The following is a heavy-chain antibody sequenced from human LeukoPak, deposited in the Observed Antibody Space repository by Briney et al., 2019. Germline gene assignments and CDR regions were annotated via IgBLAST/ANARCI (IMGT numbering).Heavy chain of an antibody. J-gene: IGHJ4*02. V-gene: IGHV3-21*01. CDR2: ISSSSSYI. D-gene: IGHD4-23*01. CDR3: ARGSNTVVTSFYFDY. CDR1: GFTFSSYS. Sequence: GGSLRLSCAASGFTFSSYSMNWVRQAPWKGLEWVSSISSSSSYIYYADSVKGRFTTSRDNAKNSLYLQMNSLRAEDTAVYYCARGSNTVVTSFYFDYWGQGTLVTVSS.